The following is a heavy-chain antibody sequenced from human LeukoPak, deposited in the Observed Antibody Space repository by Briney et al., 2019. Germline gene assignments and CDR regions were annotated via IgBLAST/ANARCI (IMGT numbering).Heavy chain of an antibody. CDR1: GFTFSSYS. Sequence: PGGSLRLSCAASGFTFSSYSMNWVRQAPGKGLEWVSSISSSSSYIYYADSVKGRFTISRDNAKNSLYLQMNSLRAEDTAVYYCARMRRSYDSSGYTNDYWGRGTLVTVSS. CDR2: ISSSSSYI. CDR3: ARMRRSYDSSGYTNDY. J-gene: IGHJ4*02. D-gene: IGHD3-22*01. V-gene: IGHV3-21*01.